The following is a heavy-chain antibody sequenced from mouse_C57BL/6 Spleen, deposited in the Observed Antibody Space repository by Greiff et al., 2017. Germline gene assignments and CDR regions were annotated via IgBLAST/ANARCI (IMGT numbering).Heavy chain of an antibody. V-gene: IGHV1-82*01. Sequence: QVQLQQSGPELVKPGASVKISCKASGYAFSSSWMNWVKQRPGKGLEWIGRIYPGDGDTNYNGKFKGKATLTADKSSSTAYMQLSSLTSEDSAVYFCAIGIGSSYGYAMDYWGQGTSVTVSS. CDR3: AIGIGSSYGYAMDY. CDR1: GYAFSSSW. CDR2: IYPGDGDT. J-gene: IGHJ4*01. D-gene: IGHD1-1*01.